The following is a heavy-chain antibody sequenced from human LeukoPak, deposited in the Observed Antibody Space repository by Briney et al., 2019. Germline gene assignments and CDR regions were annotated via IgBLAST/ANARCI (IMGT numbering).Heavy chain of an antibody. CDR3: ARGGYYYDSSGYSAFDI. CDR2: INPSGGST. J-gene: IGHJ3*02. V-gene: IGHV1-46*01. CDR1: GYTFTSYY. Sequence: GATVKVSCKASGYTFTSYYMHWVRQAPGQGLEWMGIINPSGGSTSYAQKFQGRVTMTRDTSTSTVYTELSSLRSEDTAVYYCARGGYYYDSSGYSAFDIWGQGTMVTVSS. D-gene: IGHD3-22*01.